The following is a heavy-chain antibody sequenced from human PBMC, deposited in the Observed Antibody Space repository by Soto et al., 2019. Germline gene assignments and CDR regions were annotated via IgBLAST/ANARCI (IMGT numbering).Heavy chain of an antibody. CDR2: INHTGST. D-gene: IGHD3-3*01. CDR3: ARTTFFGVETGLIRGIDY. Sequence: SETLSLTCTVSGGSLSSSGHYWGWIRQPPGKGLEWIGSINHTGSTYYNPSLKSRVTISVDTSKNQFSLKLSSVTAADTAVYYCARTTFFGVETGLIRGIDYWGQGTLVTVSS. CDR1: GGSLSSSGHY. V-gene: IGHV4-39*07. J-gene: IGHJ4*02.